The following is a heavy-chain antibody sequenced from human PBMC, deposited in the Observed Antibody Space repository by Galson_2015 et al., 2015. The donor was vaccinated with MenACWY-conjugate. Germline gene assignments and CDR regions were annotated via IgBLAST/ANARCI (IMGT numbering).Heavy chain of an antibody. CDR2: TYYRTKLFN. D-gene: IGHD6-13*01. V-gene: IGHV6-1*01. Sequence: CAISGDSASGNSVAWNGIRWSRSRGLEGLGRTYYRTKLFNDYAMSVKSRITISIDTPKNQFSLQLNFVTPEDTAVYYCARWGPSGTCDYWGQGTLVTVSS. CDR3: ARWGPSGTCDY. CDR1: GDSASGNSVA. J-gene: IGHJ4*02.